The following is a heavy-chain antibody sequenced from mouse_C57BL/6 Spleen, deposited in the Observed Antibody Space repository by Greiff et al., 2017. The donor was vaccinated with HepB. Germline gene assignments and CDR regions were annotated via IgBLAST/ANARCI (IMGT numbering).Heavy chain of an antibody. V-gene: IGHV1-69*01. CDR1: GYTFTSYW. CDR3: ARGRDWYFDV. J-gene: IGHJ1*03. CDR2: IDPSDSYT. Sequence: QQSCKASGYTFTSYWMHWVKQRPGQGLEWIGEIDPSDSYTNYNQKFKGKSTLTVDKSSSTAYMQLSSLTSEDSAVYYCARGRDWYFDVWGTGTTVTVSS.